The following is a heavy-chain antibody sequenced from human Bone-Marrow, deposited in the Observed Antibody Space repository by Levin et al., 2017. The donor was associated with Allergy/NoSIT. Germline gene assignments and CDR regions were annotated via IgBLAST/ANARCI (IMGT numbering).Heavy chain of an antibody. Sequence: GESLKISCAASGLGFYRYGMHWVRQAPGKGLEWVATVSYDGGKKSYTDAVEGRFTISRDNSNSTLYLQMNSLRVEDTAVYYCAKDVEEQLLRLEYYGMDVWGQGTTVTVSS. CDR2: VSYDGGKK. CDR3: AKDVEEQLLRLEYYGMDV. V-gene: IGHV3-30*18. CDR1: GLGFYRYG. J-gene: IGHJ6*02. D-gene: IGHD1/OR15-1a*01.